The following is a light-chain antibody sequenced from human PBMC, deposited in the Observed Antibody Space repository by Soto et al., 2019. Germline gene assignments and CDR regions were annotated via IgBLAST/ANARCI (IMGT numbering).Light chain of an antibody. CDR1: QSVRSSY. CDR3: QKYGSSPET. CDR2: GAS. Sequence: DIVLTQSPGTLSLSPGERATLSCRASQSVRSSYLAWYQQKPGQAPRLLIYGASSRPTGIPDRFSGSGSGTDFTLTISRLEPEDFAVYYCQKYGSSPETFGQGTKVEVK. V-gene: IGKV3-20*01. J-gene: IGKJ1*01.